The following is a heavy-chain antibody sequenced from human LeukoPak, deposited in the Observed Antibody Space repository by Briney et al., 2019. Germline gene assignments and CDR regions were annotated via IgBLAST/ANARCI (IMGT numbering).Heavy chain of an antibody. J-gene: IGHJ4*02. Sequence: GGSLRLSCAASGFTFSNYGMHWVRQAPGKGLEWVALIRYDGSKKDYGDSVKGRFTISRDNSKNTLYLQMNSLRGEDTAMYYCVRTGDTERFDYWGQGALVTVSS. D-gene: IGHD3/OR15-3a*01. CDR1: GFTFSNYG. CDR3: VRTGDTERFDY. CDR2: IRYDGSKK. V-gene: IGHV3-30*02.